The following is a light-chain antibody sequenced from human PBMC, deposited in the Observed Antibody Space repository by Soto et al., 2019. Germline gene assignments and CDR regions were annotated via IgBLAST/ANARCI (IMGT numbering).Light chain of an antibody. CDR3: QQRSNWPRT. V-gene: IGKV3D-20*02. J-gene: IGKJ5*01. CDR2: DAS. CDR1: QSVSSSY. Sequence: EIVLTHSPGTLSLSPWEIATLSCRASQSVSSSYLAWYQQKPGQAPRLLIYDASNRATGIPARFSGSGSGTDFTLTISSLEPEDFAVYYCQQRSNWPRTFGQGTRLEIK.